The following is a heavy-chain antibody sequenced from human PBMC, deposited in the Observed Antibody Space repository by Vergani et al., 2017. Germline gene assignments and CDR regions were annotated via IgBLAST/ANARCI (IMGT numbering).Heavy chain of an antibody. CDR1: GFTFSNYG. J-gene: IGHJ2*01. D-gene: IGHD1-14*01. CDR3: ARSEPGGRWYFDL. Sequence: QVQLVESGGGVVQPGRSLRLSCAASGFTFSNYGMHWVRQAPGKGLEWVAVIWYDGSNKYYADSVKGRFTISRDNSKNTLYLQMNSLRAEDTAVYYCARSEPGGRWYFDLWGRGTLVTVYS. V-gene: IGHV3-33*01. CDR2: IWYDGSNK.